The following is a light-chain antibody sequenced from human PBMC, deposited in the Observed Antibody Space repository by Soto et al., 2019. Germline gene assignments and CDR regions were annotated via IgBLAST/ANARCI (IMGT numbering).Light chain of an antibody. Sequence: EIVLTQSPATLSVSPVERATLSCMASQSVSSSYLAWYQQKPGQAPRLLIYGASSRATGIPDRFSGSGSGTDFTLTISRLEPEDFAVYYCQQYGSSPETFGQGTKVDIK. J-gene: IGKJ1*01. CDR1: QSVSSSY. CDR2: GAS. V-gene: IGKV3-20*01. CDR3: QQYGSSPET.